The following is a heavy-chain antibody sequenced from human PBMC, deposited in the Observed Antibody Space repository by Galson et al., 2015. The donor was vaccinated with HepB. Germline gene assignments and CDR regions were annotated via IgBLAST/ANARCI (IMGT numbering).Heavy chain of an antibody. CDR3: ARSGVTMVRGVIYY. CDR2: ISYDGSNK. CDR1: GFTFSSYA. J-gene: IGHJ4*02. Sequence: SLRLSCAASGFTFSSYAMHWVRQAPGKGLEWVAVISYDGSNKYYADSVKGRFTISRDNSKNTLYLQMNSLRAEDTAVYYCARSGVTMVRGVIYYWGQGTLVTVSS. D-gene: IGHD3-10*01. V-gene: IGHV3-30-3*01.